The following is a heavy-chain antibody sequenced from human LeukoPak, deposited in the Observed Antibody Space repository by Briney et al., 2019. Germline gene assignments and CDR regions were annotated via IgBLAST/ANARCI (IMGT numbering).Heavy chain of an antibody. V-gene: IGHV5-51*01. CDR2: IYPGDSDT. J-gene: IGHJ4*02. CDR3: ASTFYYSSWSYYKEDH. D-gene: IGHD3-10*01. CDR1: GYSFTSYW. Sequence: GEPLKISCKGSGYSFTSYWIGWVRQMPGKGLEWMGIIYPGDSDTRYSPSFQGQVPSSADNAISTAFLQWSTVEATSTAMISFASTFYYSSWSYYKEDHWGQGTLVTVSS.